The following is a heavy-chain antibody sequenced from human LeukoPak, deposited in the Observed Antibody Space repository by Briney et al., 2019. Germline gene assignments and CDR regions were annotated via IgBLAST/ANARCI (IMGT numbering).Heavy chain of an antibody. V-gene: IGHV1-69*05. D-gene: IGHD1-26*01. J-gene: IGHJ4*02. CDR2: IIPIFGTA. Sequence: GASVKVSCKASGGTFSTYAINWVRQAPGQGGEWMGGIIPIFGTAHSPQKFQGRVTITTDESTSTAYIELSSLRSEDTAVYYCARVFARSGEISGSYYYYWGQGTLVTVSS. CDR3: ARVFARSGEISGSYYYY. CDR1: GGTFSTYA.